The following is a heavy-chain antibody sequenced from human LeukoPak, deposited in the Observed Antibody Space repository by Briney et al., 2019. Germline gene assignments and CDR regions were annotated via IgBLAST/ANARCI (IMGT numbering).Heavy chain of an antibody. D-gene: IGHD1-26*01. CDR3: ARGSKVGGSNEASNY. CDR2: INPNSGGT. J-gene: IGHJ4*02. V-gene: IGHV1-2*02. Sequence: VASVKVSCKASGYTFTGYYMHWVRQAPGQGLEWMGWINPNSGGTNYAQKFQGRVTMTRDTSISTAYMELSSLISDDAAVYCCARGSKVGGSNEASNYWGQGTLVTVSS. CDR1: GYTFTGYY.